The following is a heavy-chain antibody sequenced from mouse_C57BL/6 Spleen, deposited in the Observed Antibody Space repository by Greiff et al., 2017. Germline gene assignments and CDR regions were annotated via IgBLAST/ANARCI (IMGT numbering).Heavy chain of an antibody. CDR1: GFTFSDYG. Sequence: EVKLMESGGGLVKPGGSLKLSCAASGFTFSDYGMHWVRQAPEKGLEWVAYISRGSSTIYYADTVKGRYTISRDNAKNTLFLQMTSLRSEDTAMYYCARNCYGFDYWGQGTTLTVSS. J-gene: IGHJ2*01. D-gene: IGHD1-1*01. V-gene: IGHV5-17*01. CDR3: ARNCYGFDY. CDR2: ISRGSSTI.